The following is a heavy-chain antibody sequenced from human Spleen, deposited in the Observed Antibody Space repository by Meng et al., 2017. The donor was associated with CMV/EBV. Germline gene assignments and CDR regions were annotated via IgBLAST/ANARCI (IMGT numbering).Heavy chain of an antibody. V-gene: IGHV1-69*05. CDR3: ARDLEYCGSTSCFEDCFDP. J-gene: IGHJ5*02. CDR2: IIPIFGTA. D-gene: IGHD2-2*01. CDR1: GGTFSSYA. Sequence: SVKVSCKASGGTFSSYAISWVRQAPGQGLEWMGGIIPIFGTANYAQKFQGRVTITTDESTSTAYMELSSLRSEDTAVYYCARDLEYCGSTSCFEDCFDPWGQGTLVTSPQ.